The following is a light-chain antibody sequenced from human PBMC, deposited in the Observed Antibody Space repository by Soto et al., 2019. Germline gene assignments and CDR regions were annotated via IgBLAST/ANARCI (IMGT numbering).Light chain of an antibody. V-gene: IGKV1D-12*01. Sequence: DIQTTPSTSSVSASVGDRVTITCRASQRIRTWLAWYQQKPGKAPKLLIYGASSLQSGVRSRFSGSGSRTDFTLTICNLHPEDFATYYCQQANSFPISFDQGTRLEIK. CDR1: QRIRTW. CDR3: QQANSFPIS. J-gene: IGKJ5*01. CDR2: GAS.